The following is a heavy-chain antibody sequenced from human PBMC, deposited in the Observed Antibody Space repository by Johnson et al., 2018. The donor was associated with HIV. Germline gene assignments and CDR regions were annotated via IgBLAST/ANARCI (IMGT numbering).Heavy chain of an antibody. D-gene: IGHD3-22*01. J-gene: IGHJ3*02. Sequence: VQLVESGGGVVQPGGSLRFSCAASGFTFSNYVMRWVRQTAGRRLEWVSGIAATGDTYHPGSGKGRFTISREHAKNSLYLQMNTLRAEDTAVYYCARLIAVVIDGIDIWGQGTMVTVSA. CDR1: GFTFSNYV. V-gene: IGHV3-13*01. CDR3: ARLIAVVIDGIDI. CDR2: IAATGDT.